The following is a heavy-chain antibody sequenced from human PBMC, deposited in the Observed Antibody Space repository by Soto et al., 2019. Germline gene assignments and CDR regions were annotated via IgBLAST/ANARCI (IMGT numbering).Heavy chain of an antibody. CDR3: VRDGTKTLRDWFDP. CDR2: IYATGTT. J-gene: IGHJ5*02. V-gene: IGHV4-4*07. CDR1: GASISGFY. D-gene: IGHD1-1*01. Sequence: SETMSLPCTVSGASISGFYWSWIRKYDGKGLERIGRIYATGTTDYNPSLKSRVMMSVDTSKKQFSLKLRSVTAADTAVYYCVRDGTKTLRDWFDPWGQGISVTVSS.